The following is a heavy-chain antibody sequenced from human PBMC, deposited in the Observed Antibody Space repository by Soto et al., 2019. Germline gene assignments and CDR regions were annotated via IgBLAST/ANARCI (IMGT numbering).Heavy chain of an antibody. CDR2: INPTGGSR. CDR1: GYTFRNYY. V-gene: IGHV1-46*01. Sequence: QVQLVQSGAGVKKPGASVNISCKASGYTFRNYYIHWVRQAPGQGLEWMGIINPTGGSRNYAQRFQGRVTLTMDTSTATVYMELSSLRFEDTAVYYCARDLAAGDYWGQGTLVTVSS. J-gene: IGHJ4*02. CDR3: ARDLAAGDY. D-gene: IGHD2-15*01.